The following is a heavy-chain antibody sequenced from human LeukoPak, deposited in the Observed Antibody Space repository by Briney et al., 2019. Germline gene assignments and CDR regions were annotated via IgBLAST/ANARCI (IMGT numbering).Heavy chain of an antibody. CDR1: GGSFSGYY. CDR3: ARGPFDY. Sequence: SETLSLTCAVYGGSFSGYYWSWIRQPPGKGLEWIGEINHSGSTNYNPSLKSRVTISVDTSKNQFSPKLSSVTAADTAVYYCARGPFDYWGQGTLVTVSS. CDR2: INHSGST. V-gene: IGHV4-34*01. J-gene: IGHJ4*02.